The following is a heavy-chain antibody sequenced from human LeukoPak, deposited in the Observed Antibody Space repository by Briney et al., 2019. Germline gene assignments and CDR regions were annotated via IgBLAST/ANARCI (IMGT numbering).Heavy chain of an antibody. Sequence: ASVKVSCKASGYTFTGYYMHWVRQAPGQGLEWMGWINPNSGGTNYAQKFQGRVTMTRDTSISTAYMELSRLRSDDTAVYYCARILWFGEYYFDYWGQGTLVTVSS. CDR2: INPNSGGT. CDR1: GYTFTGYY. CDR3: ARILWFGEYYFDY. D-gene: IGHD3-10*01. V-gene: IGHV1-2*02. J-gene: IGHJ4*02.